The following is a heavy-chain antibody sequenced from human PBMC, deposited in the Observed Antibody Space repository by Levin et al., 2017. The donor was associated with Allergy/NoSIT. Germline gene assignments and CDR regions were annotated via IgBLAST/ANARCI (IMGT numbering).Heavy chain of an antibody. CDR2: INPNSGGT. V-gene: IGHV1-2*06. CDR1: GYTFTDYY. D-gene: IGHD4-17*01. CDR3: ARAPRGDDVSECYFDY. J-gene: IGHJ4*02. Sequence: ASVKVSCKASGYTFTDYYIHWVRQAPGQGLEWMGRINPNSGGTNYAQKFQGRVTMTRDTSISTAYMELSRLRSDDTAVYYCARAPRGDDVSECYFDYWGQGTLVTVSS.